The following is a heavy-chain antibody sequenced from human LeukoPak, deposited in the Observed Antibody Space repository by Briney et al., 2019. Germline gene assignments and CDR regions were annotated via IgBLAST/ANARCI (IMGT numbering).Heavy chain of an antibody. CDR2: IYHSGST. D-gene: IGHD2-2*01. CDR1: GGSISGGGYY. Sequence: SETLSLTCTVSGGSISGGGYYWSWNRQPPGKGLEWIGYIYHSGSTYYNPSLKSRVTISVDTSKNQFSPKLSSVTAADTAVYYCARVEYQLLSAFTQLWFDPWGQGTLVTVSS. J-gene: IGHJ5*02. V-gene: IGHV4-30-2*01. CDR3: ARVEYQLLSAFTQLWFDP.